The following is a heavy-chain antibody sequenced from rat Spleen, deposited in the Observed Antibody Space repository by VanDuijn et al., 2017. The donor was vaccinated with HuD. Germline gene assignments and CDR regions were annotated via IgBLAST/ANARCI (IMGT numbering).Heavy chain of an antibody. V-gene: IGHV5-25*01. CDR3: ATGLFPRAAIFAH. D-gene: IGHD1-2*01. CDR2: IINSGGST. Sequence: EVQLVESGGGLVQPGRSMKLSCAASGFTFSDHYMAWVRQAPAKGLEWVTSIINSGGSTYYRDSVKGRFTISRDNAKSPLYLQIDSLRSEDTATYYCATGLFPRAAIFAHWGQGVMVTVSS. J-gene: IGHJ2*01. CDR1: GFTFSDHY.